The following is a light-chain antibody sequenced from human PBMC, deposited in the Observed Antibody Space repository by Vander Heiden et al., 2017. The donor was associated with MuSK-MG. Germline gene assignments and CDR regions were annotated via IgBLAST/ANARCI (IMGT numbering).Light chain of an antibody. CDR3: QGWDSVGDHPV. CDR1: NGGSDS. Sequence: SYGLTQPPSVSVAPGKTANIPCAGANGGSDSCHWHQQNPRPPPVLRILSNTERRSGMPERFSASKSGNKTTLTTSWGEAGEEADDWCQGWDSVGDHPVFGGGTKLTVL. CDR2: SNT. V-gene: IGLV3-21*01. J-gene: IGLJ2*01.